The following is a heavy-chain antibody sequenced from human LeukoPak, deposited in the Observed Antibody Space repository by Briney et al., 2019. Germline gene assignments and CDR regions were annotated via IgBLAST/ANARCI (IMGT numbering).Heavy chain of an antibody. CDR2: ISTDNGNT. CDR3: ARPHIVDSRGWYPTPGWFDP. Sequence: ASVKVSCKASGYTFTSYGISWVRQAPGQGLEWMGWISTDNGNTNYAQKFQGRLTMTTYTSTSTAYMELRSLRSDDTAVYYCARPHIVDSRGWYPTPGWFDPGGQGPLVSVSS. CDR1: GYTFTSYG. D-gene: IGHD6-19*01. J-gene: IGHJ5*02. V-gene: IGHV1-18*04.